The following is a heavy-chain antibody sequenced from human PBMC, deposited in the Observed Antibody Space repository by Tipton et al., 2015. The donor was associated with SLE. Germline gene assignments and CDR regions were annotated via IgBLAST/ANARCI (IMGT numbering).Heavy chain of an antibody. CDR2: IYGSGNT. CDR1: GFTFNNYA. V-gene: IGHV3-23*03. CDR3: AKDGSSTLPSDGFDS. J-gene: IGHJ5*01. D-gene: IGHD2-2*01. Sequence: SLRLSCVTSGFTFNNYALSWVRQAPGKGLEWVSLIYGSGNTNYADSVKGRFTISRDNSKGTLYLQMNSLTVEDTAIYYCAKDGSSTLPSDGFDSWGQGTLVTVSS.